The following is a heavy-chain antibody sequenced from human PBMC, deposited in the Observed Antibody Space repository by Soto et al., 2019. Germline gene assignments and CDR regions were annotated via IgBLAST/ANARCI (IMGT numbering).Heavy chain of an antibody. V-gene: IGHV4-38-2*01. CDR2: IHHSGST. CDR1: GYPISSGYY. Sequence: SETLSLTCAVSGYPISSGYYWGWIRQPPGKGLEWIGIIHHSGSTYYNPSLRSRITISVDTSKNQFSLKMPSVTAADTSVYYCARSTGYVPGGYWGQGILVTVSS. J-gene: IGHJ4*02. D-gene: IGHD5-12*01. CDR3: ARSTGYVPGGY.